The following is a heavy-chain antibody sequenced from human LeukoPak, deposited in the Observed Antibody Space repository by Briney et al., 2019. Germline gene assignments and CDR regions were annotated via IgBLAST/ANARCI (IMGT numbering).Heavy chain of an antibody. CDR3: ARESLTGTKELDY. CDR1: GYTFTAYY. J-gene: IGHJ4*02. CDR2: INCNNGGT. V-gene: IGHV1-2*02. D-gene: IGHD1-7*01. Sequence: GASVRVSCKASGYTFTAYYMHWVRQAPGQGLEWMGWINCNNGGTGYAQSYQGRVTLTRDTPTSAAYMELSSLRSDDTAVYYCARESLTGTKELDYWGQGTLVTVSS.